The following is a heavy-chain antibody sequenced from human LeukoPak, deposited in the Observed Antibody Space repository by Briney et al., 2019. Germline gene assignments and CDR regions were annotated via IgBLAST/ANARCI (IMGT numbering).Heavy chain of an antibody. Sequence: ASVKVSCKASGYTFTSYGISWVRQAPGQGLEWMGWISAYNGNTNYAQKLQGRVTMTTDTSTSTAYMELRSLRSDDTAVYYCARSYYLYYYYYGMDVWGQGTTVTVSS. D-gene: IGHD3-16*01. V-gene: IGHV1-18*01. CDR1: GYTFTSYG. CDR3: ARSYYLYYYYYGMDV. CDR2: ISAYNGNT. J-gene: IGHJ6*02.